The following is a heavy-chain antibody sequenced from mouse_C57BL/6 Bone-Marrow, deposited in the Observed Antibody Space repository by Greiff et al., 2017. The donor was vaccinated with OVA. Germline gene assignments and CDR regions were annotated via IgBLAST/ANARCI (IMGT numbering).Heavy chain of an antibody. J-gene: IGHJ2*01. Sequence: VKLQQSGAELARPGASVKLSCKASGYTFTSYGISWVKQRTGQGLEWIGEIYPRSGNTYYNEKFKGKATLTADKSSSTAYMELRSLTSEDSAVYFCARGSGYPNYFDYWGQGTTLTVSS. V-gene: IGHV1-81*01. CDR1: GYTFTSYG. CDR2: IYPRSGNT. D-gene: IGHD3-2*02. CDR3: ARGSGYPNYFDY.